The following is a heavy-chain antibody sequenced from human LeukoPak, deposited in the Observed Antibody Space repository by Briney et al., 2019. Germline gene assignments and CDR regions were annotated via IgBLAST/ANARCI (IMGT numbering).Heavy chain of an antibody. CDR3: ARDREGRFDY. CDR1: RFTFSSYS. J-gene: IGHJ4*02. Sequence: NPGGSLRLSCAASRFTFSSYSMNWVRQAPGKGLEWVSSISSSSSYIYYADSVKGRFTISRDNAKNSLYLQMNSLRAEDTAVYYCARDREGRFDYWGQGTLVTVSS. V-gene: IGHV3-21*01. CDR2: ISSSSSYI.